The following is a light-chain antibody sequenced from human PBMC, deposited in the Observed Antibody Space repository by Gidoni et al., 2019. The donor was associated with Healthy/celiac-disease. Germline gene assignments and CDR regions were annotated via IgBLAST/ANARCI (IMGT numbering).Light chain of an antibody. CDR1: QSVSSN. J-gene: IGKJ4*01. Sequence: EIVMTQSPATLSVSPGERATLSCRASQSVSSNLAWYQQKPGQAPRHLIYGASTRATGIPARFSGSGSGTEFTLTISSLKSEDFAVYYCQQYNNWPPLTFGGGTKVEIK. CDR2: GAS. V-gene: IGKV3-15*01. CDR3: QQYNNWPPLT.